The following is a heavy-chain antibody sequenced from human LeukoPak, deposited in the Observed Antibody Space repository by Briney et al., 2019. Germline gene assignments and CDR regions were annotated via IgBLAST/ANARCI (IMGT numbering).Heavy chain of an antibody. CDR3: AREDCSGGSCSLDH. J-gene: IGHJ5*02. CDR2: IYYSGST. CDR1: GGSISSYY. V-gene: IGHV4-59*01. D-gene: IGHD2-15*01. Sequence: PSETLSLTCTVSGGSISSYYWSWIRQPPGKGLEWIGYIYYSGSTNYNPSLKSRVTISVDTSKNQFSLKLSSVTAVDTAVYYCAREDCSGGSCSLDHWGQGTLVAVSS.